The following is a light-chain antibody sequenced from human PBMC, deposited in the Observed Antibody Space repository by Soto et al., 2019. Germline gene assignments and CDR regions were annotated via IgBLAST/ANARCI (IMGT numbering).Light chain of an antibody. CDR3: GSYAGRYTWM. Sequence: QSALTQPASVSGSPGQSITISCTGTSSDVGGYNYVSWYQQHPGKAPKLMIYEVSNRPSGVSNRFSGSKSGNTASLTISGLQAEDEADYYCGSYAGRYTWMFGGGTKVTVL. J-gene: IGLJ3*02. CDR2: EVS. CDR1: SSDVGGYNY. V-gene: IGLV2-14*01.